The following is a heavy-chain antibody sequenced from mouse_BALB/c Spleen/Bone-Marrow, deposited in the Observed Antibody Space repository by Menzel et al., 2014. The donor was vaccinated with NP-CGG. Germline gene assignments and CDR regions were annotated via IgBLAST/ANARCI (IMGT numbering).Heavy chain of an antibody. D-gene: IGHD1-2*01. CDR3: ARHYYGAR. V-gene: IGHV5-6-3*01. Sequence: EVNVVESGGGLVQPGGSLKLSCAASGFTFSSYGMSWVRQTPDKRLELVATINSNGGSTYYPDSVRGRFTISRDNAKNTLYLQMSSLKSEDTAMYYCARHYYGARWGQGTLVTVSA. CDR1: GFTFSSYG. CDR2: INSNGGST. J-gene: IGHJ3*01.